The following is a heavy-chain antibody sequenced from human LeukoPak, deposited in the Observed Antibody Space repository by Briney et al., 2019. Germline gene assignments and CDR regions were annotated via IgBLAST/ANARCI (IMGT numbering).Heavy chain of an antibody. CDR3: AKGSYYYGSSGSSGSGYFDY. D-gene: IGHD3-22*01. V-gene: IGHV3-23*01. Sequence: GGSLRLSCAASGFTFSSYAMSWVRQAPGKGLEWVSAISGSGGSTYYADSVKGRFTISRDNSKNTLYLQMNSLRAEDTAVYYCAKGSYYYGSSGSSGSGYFDYWGQGTLVTVSS. CDR1: GFTFSSYA. CDR2: ISGSGGST. J-gene: IGHJ4*02.